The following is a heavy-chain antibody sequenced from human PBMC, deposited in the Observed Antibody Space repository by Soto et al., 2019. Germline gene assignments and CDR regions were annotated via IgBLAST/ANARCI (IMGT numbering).Heavy chain of an antibody. CDR1: GGSISSSSYY. J-gene: IGHJ6*02. CDR2: IYYSGST. D-gene: IGHD5-18*01. CDR3: KAAMVTDYDYGMDV. Sequence: QLQLQESGPGLVKPSETLSLTCTVSGGSISSSSYYWGWIRQPPGKGLEWIGSIYYSGSTYYNPSLKSRVTIAGDTSKNQFSLKLSSVTAADTAVYYCKAAMVTDYDYGMDVWGQGTTVTVSS. V-gene: IGHV4-39*01.